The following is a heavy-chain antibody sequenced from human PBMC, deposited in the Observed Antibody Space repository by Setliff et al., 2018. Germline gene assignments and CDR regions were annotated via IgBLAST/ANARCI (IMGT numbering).Heavy chain of an antibody. V-gene: IGHV1-69*10. J-gene: IGHJ6*02. CDR3: ARELLVVAANPPGYGMDV. CDR1: GGTFSSYA. D-gene: IGHD2-15*01. Sequence: SVKVSCKASGGTFSSYAISWVRQAPGQGLEWMGGIIPILGIANYAQKFQGRVTITADESTSTAYMELSSLRSEDTAVYYCARELLVVAANPPGYGMDVWGQGTTVTVSS. CDR2: IIPILGIA.